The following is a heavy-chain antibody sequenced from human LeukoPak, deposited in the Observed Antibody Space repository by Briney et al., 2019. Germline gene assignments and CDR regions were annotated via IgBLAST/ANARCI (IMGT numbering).Heavy chain of an antibody. V-gene: IGHV1-69*05. Sequence: SVKVSCKASGGTFSSYAISRVRQAPGQGLEWMGGIILIFGTANYAQKFQGRVTITTDESTSTAYMELSSLISEDTAVYYCAMRLPAAGAFEIWGQGTIVTVSS. CDR3: AMRLPAAGAFEI. J-gene: IGHJ3*02. CDR2: IILIFGTA. D-gene: IGHD2-21*01. CDR1: GGTFSSYA.